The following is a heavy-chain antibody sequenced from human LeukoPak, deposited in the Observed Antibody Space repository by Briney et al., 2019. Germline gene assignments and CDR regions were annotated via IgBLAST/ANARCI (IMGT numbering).Heavy chain of an antibody. J-gene: IGHJ5*02. Sequence: SETLSLTCTVSGGSISSYYWSWIRQPPGKGLEWIGYIYYSGSTNYNPSLKSRVTISVDTSKNQFSLKLSSVTAADTAVYYCARDAYYDSSGPYNGNWFDPWGQGTLVTVSS. CDR3: ARDAYYDSSGPYNGNWFDP. CDR2: IYYSGST. V-gene: IGHV4-59*01. D-gene: IGHD3-22*01. CDR1: GGSISSYY.